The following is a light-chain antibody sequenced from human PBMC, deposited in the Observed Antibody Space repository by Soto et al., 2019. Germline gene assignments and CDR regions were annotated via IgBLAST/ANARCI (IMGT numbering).Light chain of an antibody. CDR2: GAS. J-gene: IGKJ5*01. CDR1: QTITNF. Sequence: DIQMTQSPSSLSASVGDRVTITCRASQTITNFLNWYQQKPGKAPNLLIHGASTLQTGVPSRFTGSGSGTEVTLTISSLQPEDSATYFCQQHFHTPPAFGQGTRLEIK. CDR3: QQHFHTPPA. V-gene: IGKV1-39*01.